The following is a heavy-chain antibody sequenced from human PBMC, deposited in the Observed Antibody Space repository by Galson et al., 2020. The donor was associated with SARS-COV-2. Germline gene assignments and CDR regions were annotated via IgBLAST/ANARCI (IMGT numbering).Heavy chain of an antibody. CDR1: GFTFSDYY. CDR3: ARDFDEAARLNYYYYGMDV. Sequence: GESLKISCAASGFTFSDYYMSWIRQAPGKGLEWVSYISSSGSTIYYADSVKGRFTISRDNAKNSLYLQMNSLRAEDTAVYYCARDFDEAARLNYYYYGMDVWGQGTTVTVSS. D-gene: IGHD6-6*01. J-gene: IGHJ6*02. V-gene: IGHV3-11*01. CDR2: ISSSGSTI.